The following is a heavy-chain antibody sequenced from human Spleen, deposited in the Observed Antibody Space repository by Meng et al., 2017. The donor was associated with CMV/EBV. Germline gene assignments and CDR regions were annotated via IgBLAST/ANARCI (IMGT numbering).Heavy chain of an antibody. V-gene: IGHV3-9*01. CDR1: GFTFSNYA. CDR2: ISWNNEST. Sequence: SLKISCAASGFTFSNYAINWVRQAPGKGLEWVAGISWNNESTAYAESVRGRFTISRDNAKNSLHLQMNSLRPEDTALYFCAKAPGATTVTAFSNYFDFWGRGTLVTVSS. CDR3: AKAPGATTVTAFSNYFDF. J-gene: IGHJ4*02. D-gene: IGHD4-17*01.